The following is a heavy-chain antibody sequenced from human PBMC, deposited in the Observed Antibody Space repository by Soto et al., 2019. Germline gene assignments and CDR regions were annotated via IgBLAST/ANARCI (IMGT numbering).Heavy chain of an antibody. D-gene: IGHD5-18*01. CDR3: ARHRYSYGVYYFDY. J-gene: IGHJ4*02. Sequence: SETLSLTCIVSGGSISNYYWSWIRQPPGKGLEWIGYIYYSGSTNYNPSLTSRVTVSVDTSKNQFSLKLSSVTAADTAVYYCARHRYSYGVYYFDYWGQGTLVTVSS. CDR1: GGSISNYY. V-gene: IGHV4-59*08. CDR2: IYYSGST.